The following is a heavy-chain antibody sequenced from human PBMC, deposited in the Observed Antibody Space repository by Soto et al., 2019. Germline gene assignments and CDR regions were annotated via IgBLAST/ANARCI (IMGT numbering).Heavy chain of an antibody. V-gene: IGHV3-23*01. CDR3: AKATTSGGWCNRFDS. Sequence: HPGGSLRLSCAASGFSFVNYAMNWVRQAPGKGLEWVSGLSGSGTSTYYADSVKGRFTISRDNSRDTLFLQMNSLTADDTAVYYCAKATTSGGWCNRFDSWGQGALVTVSS. CDR1: GFSFVNYA. CDR2: LSGSGTST. D-gene: IGHD2-8*01. J-gene: IGHJ4*02.